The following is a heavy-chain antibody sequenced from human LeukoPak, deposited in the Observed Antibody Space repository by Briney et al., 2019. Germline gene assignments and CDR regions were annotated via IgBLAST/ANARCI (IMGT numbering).Heavy chain of an antibody. D-gene: IGHD6-13*01. CDR3: AEYSSSWLSLDY. V-gene: IGHV4-39*01. Sequence: SETLSLTCTVSSGSISSTRYYWGWIRQPPGKGLEYIGSIDYSGSTYYNPSLKSRVTISVDTSKNQFSLKLSSVTAADTAVYYCAEYSSSWLSLDYWGQGTLVTVSS. CDR1: SGSISSTRYY. J-gene: IGHJ4*02. CDR2: IDYSGST.